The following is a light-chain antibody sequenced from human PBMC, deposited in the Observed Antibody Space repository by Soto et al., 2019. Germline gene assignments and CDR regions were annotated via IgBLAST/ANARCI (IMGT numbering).Light chain of an antibody. V-gene: IGKV4-1*01. CDR1: QTISSSSNNRNC. CDR2: WAS. J-gene: IGKJ1*01. Sequence: DIVMTQSPDSLAVSLGERATINCKSGQTISSSSNNRNCLGWYQQRPGQPPKLLFYWASTRESGVPDRFSGSGSGTHFTLTITSLQAEDVAVYYCQQYYSSPPTFGQGTKVEIK. CDR3: QQYYSSPPT.